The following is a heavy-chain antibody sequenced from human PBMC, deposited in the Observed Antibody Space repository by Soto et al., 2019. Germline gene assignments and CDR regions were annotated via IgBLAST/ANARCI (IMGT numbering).Heavy chain of an antibody. CDR3: ARTQGFCSGDSCGNAFDI. Sequence: GGSLRLSCAASGFTVSSNYMSWVRRAPGKGLEWVSVIYSGGSTHYADSVKGRFTISRDDSKNTLYLQMNSLRAEDTAVYYCARTQGFCSGDSCGNAFDIWRQWTMVTVS. CDR1: GFTVSSNY. D-gene: IGHD2-15*01. J-gene: IGHJ3*02. CDR2: IYSGGST. V-gene: IGHV3-53*01.